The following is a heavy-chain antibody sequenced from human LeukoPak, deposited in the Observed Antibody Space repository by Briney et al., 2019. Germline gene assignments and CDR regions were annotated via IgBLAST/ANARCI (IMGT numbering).Heavy chain of an antibody. V-gene: IGHV3-23*01. D-gene: IGHD5-24*01. CDR1: GFTFSSYA. CDR3: AKDGRDVYDNDDSLLFDY. CDR2: VSGSGDRT. J-gene: IGHJ4*02. Sequence: PGGSLRLSCAASGFTFSSYAMAWVRQAPGMGLEWVSSVSGSGDRTWYADSVKGRVTISRDNSKNTLFLEVNGLRGEDTAVYYCAKDGRDVYDNDDSLLFDYWGQGTLVTVSS.